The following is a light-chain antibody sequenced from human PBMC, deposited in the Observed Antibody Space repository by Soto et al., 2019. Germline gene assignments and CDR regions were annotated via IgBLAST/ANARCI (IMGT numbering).Light chain of an antibody. Sequence: QSALTQPASVSGSPGQSITISCSGTSSDVGGHNYVSWFQQPPGKVPKLIIYNVSVRPSGISDRFSGSKSGNTASLTISRLHADDEADYYCSSFARGDVVLFGGGTKVTVL. CDR1: SSDVGGHNY. J-gene: IGLJ2*01. CDR2: NVS. V-gene: IGLV2-14*01. CDR3: SSFARGDVVL.